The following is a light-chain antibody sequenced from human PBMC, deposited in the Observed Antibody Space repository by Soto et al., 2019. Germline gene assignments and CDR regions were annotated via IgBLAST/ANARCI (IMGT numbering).Light chain of an antibody. CDR2: SSN. CDR1: SSNIGGNT. V-gene: IGLV1-44*01. CDR3: AAWDDSLNGPV. J-gene: IGLJ2*01. Sequence: QSVLTQPPSASETPGQRVTISCSGSSSNIGGNTVNWYQQLPGTAPKLLIYSSNQRPSGVPDRFSGSKSGTSASLAISGLQSEDEADYYCAAWDDSLNGPVFGGGTKVTVL.